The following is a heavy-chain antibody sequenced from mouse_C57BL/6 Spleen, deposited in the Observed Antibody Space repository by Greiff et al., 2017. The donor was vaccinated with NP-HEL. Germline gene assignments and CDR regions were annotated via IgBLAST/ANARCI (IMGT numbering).Heavy chain of an antibody. CDR1: GFTFSDYY. CDR3: ARVTTVLHYYAMDY. CDR2: INYDGSST. V-gene: IGHV5-16*01. Sequence: EVKLVESEGGLVQPGSSMKLSCTASGFTFSDYYMAWVRQVPEKGLEWVANINYDGSSTYYLDSLKSRFIISRDNAKNILYLQMSSLKSEDTATYYCARVTTVLHYYAMDYWGQGTSVTVSS. D-gene: IGHD1-1*01. J-gene: IGHJ4*01.